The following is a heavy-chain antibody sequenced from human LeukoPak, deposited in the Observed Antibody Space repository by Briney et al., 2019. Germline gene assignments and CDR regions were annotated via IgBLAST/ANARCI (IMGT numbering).Heavy chain of an antibody. D-gene: IGHD3-16*01. V-gene: IGHV1-8*01. CDR1: GYTFTSYD. CDR3: ASTTVYDLDAFDI. CDR2: MNANSGNT. Sequence: ASXXVSCKASGYTFTSYDINWVRQATGQGHEWRGWMNANSGNTGYAQKFQGRVTITRNTSISTAYMELSRLRSEDTAVYYCASTTVYDLDAFDIWGQGTMVTVSS. J-gene: IGHJ3*02.